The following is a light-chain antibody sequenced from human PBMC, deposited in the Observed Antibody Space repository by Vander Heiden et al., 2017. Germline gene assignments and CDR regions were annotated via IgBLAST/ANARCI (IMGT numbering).Light chain of an antibody. CDR3: QSFDSSLSVV. J-gene: IGLJ2*01. Sequence: QSVLTQPPLVSGAPGQRVTISCTGSSSNIGAGYDVHWYQQLPGTAPKLLIFRNSNWPSGVPDRFSGSRSGTSASLAITGLQAEDEADYYCQSFDSSLSVVFGGGTKLTVL. CDR2: RNS. V-gene: IGLV1-40*01. CDR1: SSNIGAGYD.